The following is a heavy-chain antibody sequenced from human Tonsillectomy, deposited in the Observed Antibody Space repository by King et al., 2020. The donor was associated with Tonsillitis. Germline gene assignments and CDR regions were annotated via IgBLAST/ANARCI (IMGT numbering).Heavy chain of an antibody. J-gene: IGHJ4*02. CDR3: ARGGYDSSAVDY. Sequence: VQLVEFGGGLVQPGGSLRLSCAASGFTFSIYDMHWVRQATGKGLEWVSAIGTAGDTYYPGSVKGRFTISRENAKNSLYLQMNSQRAGDTAVYYCARGGYDSSAVDYWGQGTLVTVSS. CDR2: IGTAGDT. V-gene: IGHV3-13*01. D-gene: IGHD3-22*01. CDR1: GFTFSIYD.